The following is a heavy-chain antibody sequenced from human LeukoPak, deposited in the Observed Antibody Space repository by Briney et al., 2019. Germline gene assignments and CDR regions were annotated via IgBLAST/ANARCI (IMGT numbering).Heavy chain of an antibody. V-gene: IGHV1-8*01. D-gene: IGHD3-10*01. J-gene: IGHJ4*02. CDR3: ARGGVTYYYGSGTLDY. CDR1: GYTFTSYD. CDR2: MNPNSGNT. Sequence: ASVKVSCKASGYTFTSYDINWVRQATGQGLEWMGWMNPNSGNTGYAQKFQGRVTMTRNTSISTAYMELSSLRSEDTAVYYCARGGVTYYYGSGTLDYWGQGTLVTVSS.